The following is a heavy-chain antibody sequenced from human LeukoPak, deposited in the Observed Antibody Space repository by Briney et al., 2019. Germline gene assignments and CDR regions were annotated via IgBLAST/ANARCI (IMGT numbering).Heavy chain of an antibody. J-gene: IGHJ4*02. CDR1: GGSISSGDYY. CDR3: ARPRGYSYGYFDY. Sequence: SETLSLTCTVSGGSISSGDYYWSWIRQPPGKGLEWIGYIYYSGSTYYNPSLKSRVTISVDTSKNQFSLKLSSVTAADTAVYYCARPRGYSYGYFDYWGQGTLVTVSS. D-gene: IGHD5-18*01. V-gene: IGHV4-30-4*01. CDR2: IYYSGST.